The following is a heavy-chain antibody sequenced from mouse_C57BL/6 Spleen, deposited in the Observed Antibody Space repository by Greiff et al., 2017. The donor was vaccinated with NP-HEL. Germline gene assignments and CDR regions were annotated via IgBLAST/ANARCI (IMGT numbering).Heavy chain of an antibody. CDR1: GYTFTSYW. CDR2: IDPSDSET. V-gene: IGHV1-52*01. D-gene: IGHD1-1*01. Sequence: QVQLKQPGAELVRPGSSVKLSCKASGYTFTSYWMHWVKQRPIQGLEWIGNIDPSDSETHYNQKFKDKATLTVDKSSSTAYMQLSSLTSEDSAVYYCASYYGSSSHWYFDVWGTGTTVTVSS. J-gene: IGHJ1*03. CDR3: ASYYGSSSHWYFDV.